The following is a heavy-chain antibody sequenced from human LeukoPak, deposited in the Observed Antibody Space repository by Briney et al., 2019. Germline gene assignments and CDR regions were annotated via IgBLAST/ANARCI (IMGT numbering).Heavy chain of an antibody. V-gene: IGHV3-21*01. Sequence: GGSLRLSCAASGFTFSSYSMNWVRQAPGKGLEWVSSISSSSSYIYYADSVKGRFTISRDNAKNSLYLQMNSLRAEDTAVYYCARDRETYYYGSGSYYPDYWGQGTLLTVSS. CDR2: ISSSSSYI. CDR3: ARDRETYYYGSGSYYPDY. D-gene: IGHD3-10*01. CDR1: GFTFSSYS. J-gene: IGHJ4*02.